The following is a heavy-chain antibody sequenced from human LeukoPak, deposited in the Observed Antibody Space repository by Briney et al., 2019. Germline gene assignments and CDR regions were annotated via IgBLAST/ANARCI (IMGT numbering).Heavy chain of an antibody. CDR1: GFTFSSYA. D-gene: IGHD3-10*01. J-gene: IGHJ4*02. CDR2: ISGSGRST. CDR3: AKDPMVRGLSYDC. V-gene: IGHV3-23*01. Sequence: GGSLRLSCAASGFTFSSYAMSWVRQAPGKGLEWVSAISGSGRSTYYADSVKGRFTISRDNSKNTLYLQMNSLRADDTAVYYCAKDPMVRGLSYDCWGQGTVVTVSS.